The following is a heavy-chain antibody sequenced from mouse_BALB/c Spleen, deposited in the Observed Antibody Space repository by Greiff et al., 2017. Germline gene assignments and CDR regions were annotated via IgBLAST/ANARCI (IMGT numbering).Heavy chain of an antibody. CDR3: ARGYYGSDAMDY. CDR2: ISSGGST. D-gene: IGHD1-1*01. Sequence: DVKLVESGGGLVKPGGSLKLSCAASGFTFSSYAMSWVRQTPEKRLEWVASISSGGSTYYPDSVKGRFTISRDNARNILYLQMSSLRSEDTAMYYCARGYYGSDAMDYWGQGTSVTVSS. CDR1: GFTFSSYA. V-gene: IGHV5-6-5*01. J-gene: IGHJ4*01.